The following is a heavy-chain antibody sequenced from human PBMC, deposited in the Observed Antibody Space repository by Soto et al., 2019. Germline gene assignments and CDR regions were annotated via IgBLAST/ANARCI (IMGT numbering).Heavy chain of an antibody. J-gene: IGHJ3*02. V-gene: IGHV1-18*01. D-gene: IGHD4-17*01. CDR3: ATPYGDYEENAFDI. CDR2: ISAYNGNT. CDR1: GYTFTSYG. Sequence: ASVKVSCKASGYTFTSYGISWVRQAPGQGLEWMGWISAYNGNTNYAQKLQGRVTMTTDTSTSTAYMELRSLRSDDTAVYYCATPYGDYEENAFDIWGQGTMVTVS.